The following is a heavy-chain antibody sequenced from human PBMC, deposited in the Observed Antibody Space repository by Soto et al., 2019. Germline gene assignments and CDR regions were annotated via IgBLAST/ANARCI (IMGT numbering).Heavy chain of an antibody. V-gene: IGHV1-18*01. J-gene: IGHJ4*02. Sequence: ASVKVSCKASGYTFTSYGISWVRQAPGQGLEWMGWISAYNGNTNYAQKLQGRVTMTTDTSTSTAYMELRSLRSDDTAVYYCAGGWFGEFMYYFDYWGQATLVTVSS. D-gene: IGHD3-10*01. CDR2: ISAYNGNT. CDR3: AGGWFGEFMYYFDY. CDR1: GYTFTSYG.